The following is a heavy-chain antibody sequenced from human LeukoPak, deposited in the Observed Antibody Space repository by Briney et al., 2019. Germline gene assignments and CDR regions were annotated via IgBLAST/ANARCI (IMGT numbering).Heavy chain of an antibody. CDR2: IYYSGST. V-gene: IGHV4-31*03. J-gene: IGHJ5*02. D-gene: IGHD1-14*01. CDR3: ASGRMDWSDP. Sequence: SQTLSLTCTVSGGSISSGGYYWSWIRQHPGKGLEWIGYIYYSGSTYYNPSLKSRVTISLDTSKNQFSLKLSSVTAADTAVYYCASGRMDWSDPWGQGTLVTVSS. CDR1: GGSISSGGYY.